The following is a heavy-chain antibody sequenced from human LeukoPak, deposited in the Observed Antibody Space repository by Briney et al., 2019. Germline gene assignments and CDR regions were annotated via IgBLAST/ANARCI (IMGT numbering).Heavy chain of an antibody. Sequence: PGGSLRLSCTASGFTLSSYEMSWIRQAPGKGLEWVSSIDYSGGSTYYADSVKGRFTISRDNSKNTLYLQMNSLRAEDTAVYYCAKASAMIVVVSKHFDYWGQGTLVTVSS. CDR3: AKASAMIVVVSKHFDY. V-gene: IGHV3-23*01. D-gene: IGHD3-22*01. CDR1: GFTLSSYE. CDR2: IDYSGGST. J-gene: IGHJ4*02.